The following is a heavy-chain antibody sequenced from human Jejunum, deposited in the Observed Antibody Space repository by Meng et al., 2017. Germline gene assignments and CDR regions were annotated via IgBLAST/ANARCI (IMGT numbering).Heavy chain of an antibody. V-gene: IGHV4-61*01. Sequence: VQLAERGPRLVRPSVTLSLTCPVCGYFVWSYNYYWSWIREPPGQGLEWIGYVYYSGHTAYNPSLKRRVTISIDKSTNQFSLRLSSVTAADTAVYYCARVILYSGSYYFDFWGQGTLVTVSS. D-gene: IGHD1-26*01. CDR2: VYYSGHT. CDR3: ARVILYSGSYYFDF. J-gene: IGHJ4*02. CDR1: GYFVWSYNYY.